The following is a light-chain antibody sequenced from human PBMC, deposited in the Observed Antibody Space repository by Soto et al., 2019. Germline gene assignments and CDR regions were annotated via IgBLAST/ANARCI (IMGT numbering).Light chain of an antibody. J-gene: IGKJ1*01. Sequence: EVGMTQSPATLSVSPGESATLSCRASQSVGSNLAWYQQKPGQPPRLLLYGTSTRAPGIPARISGSGSGTEFTLTISSLQSEDFEVYYCQQHNDWPRTFGQGTKVEI. CDR2: GTS. CDR1: QSVGSN. CDR3: QQHNDWPRT. V-gene: IGKV3-15*01.